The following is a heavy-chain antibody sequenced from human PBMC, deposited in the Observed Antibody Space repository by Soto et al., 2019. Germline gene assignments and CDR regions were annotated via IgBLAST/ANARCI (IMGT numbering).Heavy chain of an antibody. J-gene: IGHJ4*02. CDR3: AKLGFPGAIYFDS. CDR2: IHPLDSET. CDR1: GYNFTAFW. D-gene: IGHD6-25*01. Sequence: PGESLKISCQVSGYNFTAFWLCWGLQMPGKGLEWMANIHPLDSETNYGPSFQGQVTISADKSITTAFLHWSNLKASDTGIYFYAKLGFPGAIYFDSWGQGSLVTVSS. V-gene: IGHV5-51*01.